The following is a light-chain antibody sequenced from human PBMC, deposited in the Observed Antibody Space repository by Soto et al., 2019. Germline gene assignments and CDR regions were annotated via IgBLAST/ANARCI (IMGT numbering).Light chain of an antibody. Sequence: QSALTQPRSVSGSPGQSVTISCTGTSSDVGGYNNVSWYQQHPGKAPKLMIYDVTNLPSGVPDRFSGSKSGNTASLTISGLQADDEADFYCCSYAGSYPVFGGGTKLTVL. CDR3: CSYAGSYPV. CDR1: SSDVGGYNN. V-gene: IGLV2-11*01. J-gene: IGLJ2*01. CDR2: DVT.